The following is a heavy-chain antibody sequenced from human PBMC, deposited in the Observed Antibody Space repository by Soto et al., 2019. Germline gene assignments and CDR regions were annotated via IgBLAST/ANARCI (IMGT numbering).Heavy chain of an antibody. Sequence: QVQLQESGPGLVKPSETLSLTCTVSGGSISSYYWSWIRQPPGKGLEWIGYIYYSGSTIYNPSLKSRVTISVDTSKNQFSLKLSSVTAADTAVSYCASDPIYGDYGVGYWGQGTLVTVSS. D-gene: IGHD4-17*01. V-gene: IGHV4-59*08. CDR2: IYYSGST. CDR3: ASDPIYGDYGVGY. J-gene: IGHJ4*02. CDR1: GGSISSYY.